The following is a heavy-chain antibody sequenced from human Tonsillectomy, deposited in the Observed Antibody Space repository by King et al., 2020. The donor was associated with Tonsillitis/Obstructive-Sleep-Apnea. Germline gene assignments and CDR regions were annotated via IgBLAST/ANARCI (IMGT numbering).Heavy chain of an antibody. D-gene: IGHD3-22*01. CDR3: ARYYYSSGPIDY. CDR2: RKQNGSDI. J-gene: IGHJ4*02. V-gene: IGHV3-7*05. Sequence: VQLVESGGGLVQPGGSLRLSCAASGFTFNRCWMSWGRQASGKGLEWVADRKQNGSDIPYVDSVKGRFTLSRDNAKNSLDRQMNSLRAEDTAIYYCARYYYSSGPIDYWGQGTLVTVSS. CDR1: GFTFNRCW.